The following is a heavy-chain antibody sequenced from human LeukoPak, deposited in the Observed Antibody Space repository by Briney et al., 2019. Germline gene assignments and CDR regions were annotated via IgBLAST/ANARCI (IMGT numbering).Heavy chain of an antibody. Sequence: PSETLSFTCAVSGGSISSSNWWSWVRQPPGKGLEWIGEIYHSGSTNYNPSLKSRVTISVDKSKSQFSLKLSSVTAADTAVYYCASSIRCSGYEADYWGQGTLVTVSS. CDR1: GGSISSSNW. CDR2: IYHSGST. D-gene: IGHD5-12*01. CDR3: ASSIRCSGYEADY. V-gene: IGHV4-4*02. J-gene: IGHJ4*02.